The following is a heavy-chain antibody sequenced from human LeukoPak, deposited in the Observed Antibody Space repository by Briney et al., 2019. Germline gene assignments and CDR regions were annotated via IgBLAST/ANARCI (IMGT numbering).Heavy chain of an antibody. J-gene: IGHJ1*01. CDR3: AKDWTYQLPTSEYFQH. CDR2: ISSDGTIK. CDR1: GFIFNNYA. Sequence: PGGSLRLSCAASGFIFNNYAMNWVRQAPGKGLEWVAVISSDGTIKYYADSVRGRFTISRDNSKNTLYLQMNSLRAEDTAVYYCAKDWTYQLPTSEYFQHWGQGTLVTVSS. V-gene: IGHV3-30*04. D-gene: IGHD2-2*01.